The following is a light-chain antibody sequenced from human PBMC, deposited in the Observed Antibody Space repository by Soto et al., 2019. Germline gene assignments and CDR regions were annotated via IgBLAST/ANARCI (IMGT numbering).Light chain of an antibody. J-gene: IGKJ1*01. CDR2: GVS. Sequence: ELVLTQSPVALSLSSGERATLSCRASQSVSSTLLTWYQQKPGQAHRLLIYGVSSRATGIPDRFSGSGSGTDFTLTISRVEPEDFAVYFCQHDGDSSWTFVQGSRVEIK. CDR1: QSVSSTL. V-gene: IGKV3-20*01. CDR3: QHDGDSSWT.